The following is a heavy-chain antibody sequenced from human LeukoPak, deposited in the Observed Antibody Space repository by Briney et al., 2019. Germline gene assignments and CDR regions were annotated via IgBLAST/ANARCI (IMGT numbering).Heavy chain of an antibody. CDR1: GGSISSSSYY. CDR3: ARARETGLTMVRGVILAFDI. CDR2: IYYSGST. D-gene: IGHD3-10*01. V-gene: IGHV4-39*07. J-gene: IGHJ3*02. Sequence: SETLSLTCTVSGGSISSSSYYWGWIRQPPGTGLEWIGSIYYSGSTYYNPSLKSRVTISVDTSKNQFSLKLSSVTAADTAVYYCARARETGLTMVRGVILAFDIWGQGTMVTVSS.